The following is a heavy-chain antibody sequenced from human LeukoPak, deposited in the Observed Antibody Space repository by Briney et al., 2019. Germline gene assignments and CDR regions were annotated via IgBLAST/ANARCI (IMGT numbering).Heavy chain of an antibody. CDR3: ARYNGYAGDYFDY. D-gene: IGHD5-12*01. CDR2: IYYSGNT. Sequence: SETLSLTCTVSGGSITPYYWGWIRQPPGKGLEWIGYIYYSGNTNYNSSLKSRVTMSVDTSKNQSSLKLTSVTAADTAVYYCARYNGYAGDYFDYWGQGTLVSVSS. CDR1: GGSITPYY. V-gene: IGHV4-59*08. J-gene: IGHJ4*02.